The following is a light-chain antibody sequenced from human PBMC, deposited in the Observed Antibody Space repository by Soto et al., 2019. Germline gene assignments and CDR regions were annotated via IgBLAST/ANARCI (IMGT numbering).Light chain of an antibody. CDR3: LQHYDYSWT. CDR2: DAS. V-gene: IGKV1-5*01. J-gene: IGKJ1*01. CDR1: QSISRW. Sequence: DIQMTQSPSTLSASVGDRVTITCRASQSISRWLAWHQQKPGKAPKLLIYDASSLESGVPSRFSGRGSGTEFTLTISSLQPEDFATYYCLQHYDYSWTFGQGTKV.